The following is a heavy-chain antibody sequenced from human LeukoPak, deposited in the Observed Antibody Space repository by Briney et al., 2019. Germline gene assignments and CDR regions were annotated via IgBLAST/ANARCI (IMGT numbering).Heavy chain of an antibody. Sequence: ASVKVSCKASGYTFTGYYMHWVRQAPGQGLEWMGWINPNGGGTNYAQKFQGRVTMTRDTSISTAYMELSRLRSDDTAVYYCASSELRYSYGYDYWGQGTLVTVSS. D-gene: IGHD5-18*01. CDR1: GYTFTGYY. CDR3: ASSELRYSYGYDY. V-gene: IGHV1-2*02. J-gene: IGHJ4*02. CDR2: INPNGGGT.